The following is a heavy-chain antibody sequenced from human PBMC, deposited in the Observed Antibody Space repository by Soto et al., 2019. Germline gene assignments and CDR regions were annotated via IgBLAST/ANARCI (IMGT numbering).Heavy chain of an antibody. V-gene: IGHV4-4*02. J-gene: IGHJ6*02. CDR1: GASISSSNW. D-gene: IGHD2-2*01. CDR2: IHHSGTT. Sequence: QLQESGPGLVRPSGTLTLTCAVSGASISSSNWWTWVRQAPGMGLEWIGEIHHSGTTSYNPSLTSRLTISVDKSRNLFSLNLNSVTAGDTAVYYCARAPTRPSNQRRLTSGLDLWGQGTTVAITS. CDR3: ARAPTRPSNQRRLTSGLDL.